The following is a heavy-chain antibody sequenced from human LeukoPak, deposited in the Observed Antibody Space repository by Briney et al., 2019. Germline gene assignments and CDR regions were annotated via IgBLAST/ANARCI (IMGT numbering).Heavy chain of an antibody. CDR3: ARGRVAGTVRWFDP. Sequence: AASVKVSCKASGGTFSSYAISWVRQAPGQGLEWMGWISAYNGNTNYAQKLQGRVTMTTDTSTSTAYMELRSLRSDDTAVYYCARGRVAGTVRWFDPWGQGTLVTVSS. J-gene: IGHJ5*02. D-gene: IGHD6-19*01. V-gene: IGHV1-18*01. CDR1: GGTFSSYA. CDR2: ISAYNGNT.